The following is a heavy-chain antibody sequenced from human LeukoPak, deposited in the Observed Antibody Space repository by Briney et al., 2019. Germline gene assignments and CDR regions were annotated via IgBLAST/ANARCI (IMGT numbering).Heavy chain of an antibody. CDR1: GYTFTGCY. Sequence: ASVKVSCKASGYTFTGCYMHWVRQAPGQGLEWMGIINPSGGSTSYAQKFQGRVTMTRDTSTSTVYMELSSLRSEDTAVYYCARGGTLYYYDSSGYGIDYWGQGTLVTVSS. J-gene: IGHJ4*02. CDR3: ARGGTLYYYDSSGYGIDY. V-gene: IGHV1-46*01. D-gene: IGHD3-22*01. CDR2: INPSGGST.